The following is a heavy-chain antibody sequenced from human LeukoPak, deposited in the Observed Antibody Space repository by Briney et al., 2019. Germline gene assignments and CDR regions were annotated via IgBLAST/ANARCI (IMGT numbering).Heavy chain of an antibody. J-gene: IGHJ6*02. D-gene: IGHD5-12*01. CDR1: GFTFSSYA. Sequence: PGGSLRLSCAASGFTFSSYAMSWVRQAPGKGLEWVSAISGGGTSKYYADSVKGRFTISRDNSKNTLYLQMNSLRAEDAAVYYCAKGLRPTSSYYYYCLDVWGQGTTVTVSS. CDR3: AKGLRPTSSYYYYCLDV. V-gene: IGHV3-23*01. CDR2: ISGGGTSK.